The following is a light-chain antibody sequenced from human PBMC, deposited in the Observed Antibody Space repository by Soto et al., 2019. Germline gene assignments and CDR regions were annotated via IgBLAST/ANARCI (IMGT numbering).Light chain of an antibody. CDR3: GSYTTNSNNV. Sequence: QSVLTQPASVSGSPGQSITISCTGSSNDVGGYDYVSWYQQHPGKAPRLIIFDVTYRPSGVSDRFSGSKSGNTASLTISGLQAEDEADYYCGSYTTNSNNVFGSGTKVTVL. CDR2: DVT. V-gene: IGLV2-14*01. J-gene: IGLJ1*01. CDR1: SNDVGGYDY.